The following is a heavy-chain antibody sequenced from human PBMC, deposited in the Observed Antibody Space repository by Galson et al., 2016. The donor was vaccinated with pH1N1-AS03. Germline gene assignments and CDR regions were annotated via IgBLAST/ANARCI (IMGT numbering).Heavy chain of an antibody. J-gene: IGHJ4*02. Sequence: SLRLSCAGSGFSIRTYWMHWVRQVPGKGLVWVSRINTDGSNTDYADSVKDRFSISRDNAQNTLYLQMNSLGAEDTALYYCARGSDDYIWGGYSGDYWSQGILVTVSS. CDR2: INTDGSNT. V-gene: IGHV3-74*01. D-gene: IGHD3-16*01. CDR3: ARGSDDYIWGGYSGDY. CDR1: GFSIRTYW.